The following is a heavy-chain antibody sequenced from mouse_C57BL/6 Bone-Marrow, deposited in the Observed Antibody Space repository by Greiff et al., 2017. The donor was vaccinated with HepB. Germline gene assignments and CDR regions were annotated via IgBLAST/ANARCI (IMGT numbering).Heavy chain of an antibody. Sequence: VQLKESGPGLVKPSQSLSLTCSVTGYSITSGYYWNWIRQFPGNKLEWMGYISYDGSNNYNPSLKNRISITRDTSKNQFFLKLNSVTTEDTATYYCARDGGYYPYAMDYWGQGTSVTVSS. J-gene: IGHJ4*01. CDR3: ARDGGYYPYAMDY. CDR2: ISYDGSN. CDR1: GYSITSGYY. V-gene: IGHV3-6*01. D-gene: IGHD2-3*01.